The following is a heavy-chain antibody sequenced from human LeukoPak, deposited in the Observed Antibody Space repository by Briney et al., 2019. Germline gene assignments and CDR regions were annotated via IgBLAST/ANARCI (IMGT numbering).Heavy chain of an antibody. Sequence: SQTLSLTCTVSGGSISSGGYYWSWIRQHPGKGLEWIGYIYYSGSTYYNPSLKSRVTISVDTSKNQFSLKLSSVTAADTAVYYCARDRSRQPTQFDPWGQGALVTVSS. V-gene: IGHV4-31*03. J-gene: IGHJ5*02. CDR1: GGSISSGGYY. D-gene: IGHD5-18*01. CDR3: ARDRSRQPTQFDP. CDR2: IYYSGST.